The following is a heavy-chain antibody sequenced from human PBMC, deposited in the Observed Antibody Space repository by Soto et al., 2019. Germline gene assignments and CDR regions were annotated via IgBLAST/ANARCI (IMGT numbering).Heavy chain of an antibody. CDR1: GFTFSSYG. J-gene: IGHJ5*02. Sequence: QVQLVESGGGVVQPGRSLRLSCAASGFTFSSYGMHWVRQAPGKGLEWVAVIWYDGSIKYYADSVKGRFTISRDNSKNTLYLQMNSLRAEDTAVYYCARDRIAAAGNSPSGFDPWGQGTLVTVSS. D-gene: IGHD6-13*01. CDR2: IWYDGSIK. V-gene: IGHV3-33*01. CDR3: ARDRIAAAGNSPSGFDP.